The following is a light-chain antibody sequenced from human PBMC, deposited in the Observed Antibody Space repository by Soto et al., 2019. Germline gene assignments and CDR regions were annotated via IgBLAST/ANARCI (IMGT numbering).Light chain of an antibody. CDR2: EVS. J-gene: IGLJ3*02. Sequence: QSALTQPASVSGSPGQSITISCTGTSIDVGGYNYVSWYQQHPGKAHKLMIYEVSNRPSGVSNRFSGSKSGNTASLTISGLQAEDEADYYCSSYTSSSTRVFGGGTKVTVL. CDR1: SIDVGGYNY. V-gene: IGLV2-14*01. CDR3: SSYTSSSTRV.